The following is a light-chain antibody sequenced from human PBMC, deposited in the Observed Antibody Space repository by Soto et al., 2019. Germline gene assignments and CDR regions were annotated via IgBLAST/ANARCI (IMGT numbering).Light chain of an antibody. CDR3: QQGYSAPLT. V-gene: IGKV1-39*01. J-gene: IGKJ4*01. CDR1: QSISCW. CDR2: AGC. Sequence: DTQMTRSPSSLPASVGDRVTITCXPNQSISCWLYWYQQTAGKARMILFYAGCTLHSGVPSRIIGSGLMAYFTLTISMLQPEDLATYCYQQGYSAPLTFGEGTKVDIK.